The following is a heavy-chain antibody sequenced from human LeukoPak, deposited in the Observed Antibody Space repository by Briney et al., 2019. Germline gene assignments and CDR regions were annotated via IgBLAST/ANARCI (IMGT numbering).Heavy chain of an antibody. V-gene: IGHV3-74*01. D-gene: IGHD6-19*01. CDR2: INSDGSST. J-gene: IGHJ4*02. Sequence: TGESLRLSCAASGFTFSYYWMHWVCQVPGKGLVWVSRINSDGSSTSYADSVKGRFTISRDNAKNTLYLQMNNLRAEDTAVYYCARGPSYSSGWYGIDYWGQGTLVTVSS. CDR1: GFTFSYYW. CDR3: ARGPSYSSGWYGIDY.